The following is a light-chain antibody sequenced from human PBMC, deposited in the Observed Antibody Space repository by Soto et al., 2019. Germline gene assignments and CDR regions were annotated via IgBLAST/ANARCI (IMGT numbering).Light chain of an antibody. CDR2: AAS. CDR3: QQYGSSPRT. CDR1: QTVSSSF. J-gene: IGKJ1*01. V-gene: IGKV3-20*01. Sequence: EVVFTQSAVTLSLSPGERATLSCRASQTVSSSFLAWYQQTPGQAPRLLIYAASSRATGIPDRFSGSGSGTDFTLTISRLEPEDFAVYYCQQYGSSPRTFGQGTKVDIK.